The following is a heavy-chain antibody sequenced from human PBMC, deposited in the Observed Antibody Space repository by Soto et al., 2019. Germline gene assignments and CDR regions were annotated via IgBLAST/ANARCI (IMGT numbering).Heavy chain of an antibody. D-gene: IGHD2-2*01. CDR3: ARDRVVVPAATPGDYYYYYYYMDV. J-gene: IGHJ6*03. Sequence: GGSLRLSCAASGFTFSSYWMSWVRQAPGKGLEWVANIKQDGSEKYYVDSVKGRFTISRENAKNSLYLQMNSLRAEDTAVYYCARDRVVVPAATPGDYYYYYYYMDVWGKGTTVTVSS. V-gene: IGHV3-7*01. CDR2: IKQDGSEK. CDR1: GFTFSSYW.